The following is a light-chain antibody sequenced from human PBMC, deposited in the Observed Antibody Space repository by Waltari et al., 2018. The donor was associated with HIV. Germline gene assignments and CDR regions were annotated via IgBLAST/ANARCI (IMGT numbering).Light chain of an antibody. CDR1: VLPKQY. CDR3: QSADSSGTYAV. CDR2: KDS. J-gene: IGLJ7*01. Sequence: SYELTQPPSVSVSPGQTARITCSGDVLPKQYAYWYQQKPGQAPVVVISKDSERPSGIPERFSGSSSGTTVPLTISGVQAEDEADYYCQSADSSGTYAVFGGGTQLTVL. V-gene: IGLV3-25*03.